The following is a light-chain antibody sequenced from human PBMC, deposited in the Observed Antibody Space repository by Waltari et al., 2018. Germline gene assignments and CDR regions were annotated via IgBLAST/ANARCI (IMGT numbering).Light chain of an antibody. J-gene: IGKJ5*01. CDR3: QQYYSSIT. CDR2: WAS. CDR1: QTLFYSANSKNY. V-gene: IGKV4-1*01. Sequence: DIVLTQSPDSLSVSLGARATINCKSSQTLFYSANSKNYLGWFQQKPGHTPKLLLYWASTLASEVPDRFCGGGSATDFALTISSLQADDVAVYYCQQYYSSITFGQGTRLEIK.